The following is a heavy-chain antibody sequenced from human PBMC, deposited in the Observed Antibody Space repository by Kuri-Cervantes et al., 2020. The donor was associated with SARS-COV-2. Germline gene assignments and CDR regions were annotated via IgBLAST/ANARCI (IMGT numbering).Heavy chain of an antibody. V-gene: IGHV4-61*01. CDR1: GGSISSSSYY. D-gene: IGHD6-19*01. J-gene: IGHJ3*02. Sequence: SETLSLTCTVSGGSISSSSYYWSWIRQPPGMGLEWIGYIYYSGSTNYNPSLKSRVTISVDTSKNQFSLKLSSVTAADTAVYYCARGTYSSGWFDAFDIWGQGTMVTVSS. CDR2: IYYSGST. CDR3: ARGTYSSGWFDAFDI.